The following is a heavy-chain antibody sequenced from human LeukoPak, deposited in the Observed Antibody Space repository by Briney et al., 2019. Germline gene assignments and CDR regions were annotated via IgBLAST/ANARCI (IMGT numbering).Heavy chain of an antibody. CDR3: ARDHRYGGLFDY. J-gene: IGHJ4*02. CDR1: GFIFTNYW. D-gene: IGHD1-1*01. Sequence: GGSLRLSCAVSGFIFTNYWMSWARQSPGKGLECVANIYLDGSRAYYVDSVKGRFTISRDNAKNSLFLQMNSLRAEDTAVYYCARDHRYGGLFDYWGQGTLVTVSS. V-gene: IGHV3-7*01. CDR2: IYLDGSRA.